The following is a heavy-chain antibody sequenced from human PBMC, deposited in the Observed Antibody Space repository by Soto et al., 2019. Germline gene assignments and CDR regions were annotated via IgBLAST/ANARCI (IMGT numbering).Heavy chain of an antibody. J-gene: IGHJ6*03. Sequence: SETLSLTCAVYGGSFSGYYWSWIRQPPGKGLEWIGEINHSGSTNYNPSLKSRVTISVDTSKNQFSLKLSSVTAADTAVYYCARGLVFNDYGDRYYYYYMDVWGKGTTVTVSS. D-gene: IGHD4-17*01. CDR1: GGSFSGYY. CDR3: ARGLVFNDYGDRYYYYYMDV. V-gene: IGHV4-34*01. CDR2: INHSGST.